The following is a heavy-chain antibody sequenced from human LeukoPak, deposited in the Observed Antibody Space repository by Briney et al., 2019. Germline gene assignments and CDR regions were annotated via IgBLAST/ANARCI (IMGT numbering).Heavy chain of an antibody. Sequence: GGSLRLSCTASGFTFGDYAMTWVRQAPGKGLEWVSFISSKAYGGTTEYAASVKGRFTIIRDDSKSIAYLQVNSLKTEDTAVYYCSRAVAGRYFDYWGQGTLVTVSS. CDR2: ISSKAYGGTT. CDR3: SRAVAGRYFDY. D-gene: IGHD6-19*01. J-gene: IGHJ4*02. V-gene: IGHV3-49*04. CDR1: GFTFGDYA.